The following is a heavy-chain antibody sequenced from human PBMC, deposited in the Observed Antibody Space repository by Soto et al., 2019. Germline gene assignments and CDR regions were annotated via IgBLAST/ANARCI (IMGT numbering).Heavy chain of an antibody. J-gene: IGHJ4*02. Sequence: PSETLSLTCAVSGDSISTSNWWTWVRQPPGRGLEWIGEVYPDGSANYNPSLKSRVTISIDKSENQFSLELNFVTAADTAMYYCARAVWMGEANYFDFCGPGTLVTVS. CDR1: GDSISTSNW. CDR2: VYPDGSA. CDR3: ARAVWMGEANYFDF. V-gene: IGHV4-4*02. D-gene: IGHD1-26*01.